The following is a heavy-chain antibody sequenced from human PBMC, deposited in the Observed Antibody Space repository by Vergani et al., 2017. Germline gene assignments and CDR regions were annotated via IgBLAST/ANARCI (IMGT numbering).Heavy chain of an antibody. Sequence: QVQLQESGPGLVKPSQTLSLTCTVSGGSISSSSYYWGWIRQPPGKGLEWIGSIYYSGSTYYNPSLKSRVTISVDTSKNQFSLRLSSVTAADTAGYYCASNAPEMSTVTTRGGIDVWGQGTTVTVSS. CDR2: IYYSGST. CDR1: GGSISSSSYY. J-gene: IGHJ6*02. D-gene: IGHD4-17*01. CDR3: ASNAPEMSTVTTRGGIDV. V-gene: IGHV4-39*07.